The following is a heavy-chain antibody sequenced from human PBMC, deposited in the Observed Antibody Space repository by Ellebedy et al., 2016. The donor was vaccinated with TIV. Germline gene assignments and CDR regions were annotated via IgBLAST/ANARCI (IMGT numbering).Heavy chain of an antibody. CDR2: IYYSGRT. CDR1: GGSISTYY. V-gene: IGHV4-59*01. D-gene: IGHD3-9*01. J-gene: IGHJ4*02. Sequence: MPSETLSLTCTLSGGSISTYYRSWIRQPPGKGLEWIGYIYYSGRTNYNPSLKSRITITVDTSKNQFSLKLTSVTAASTAVYYCAGPQSLVFDYWGQGTLVTVSS. CDR3: AGPQSLVFDY.